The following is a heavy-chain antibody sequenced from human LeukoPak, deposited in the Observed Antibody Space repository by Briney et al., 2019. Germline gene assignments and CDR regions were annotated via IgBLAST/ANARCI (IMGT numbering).Heavy chain of an antibody. J-gene: IGHJ4*02. Sequence: PSETLSLTCTVQGGSLSGAYWAWIRQSPGKGLEWIGEINQSGSTNYNPSFKRRVTMSADTPKNQLSLSLTSVTAADTALYYCARGPVRLARPYDYWGQGTPVTVSS. CDR2: INQSGST. CDR3: ARGPVRLARPYDY. CDR1: GGSLSGAY. D-gene: IGHD3-9*01. V-gene: IGHV4-34*01.